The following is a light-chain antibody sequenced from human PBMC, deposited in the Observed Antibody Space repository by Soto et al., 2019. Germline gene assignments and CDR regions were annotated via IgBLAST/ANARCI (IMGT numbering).Light chain of an antibody. Sequence: QSALTQPRSVSGSPGQSVSISCTGTSSDIGGYNSVSWYQQHPGKGPRLIIYEVTKGPSGVPDRFFGSKSGNTASLTISGLLAEDEADYYCCSFAGTTYLFGTGTKLTVL. CDR2: EVT. CDR3: CSFAGTTYL. CDR1: SSDIGGYNS. V-gene: IGLV2-11*01. J-gene: IGLJ1*01.